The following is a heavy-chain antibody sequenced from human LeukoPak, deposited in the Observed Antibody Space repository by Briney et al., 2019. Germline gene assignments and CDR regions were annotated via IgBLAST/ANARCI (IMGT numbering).Heavy chain of an antibody. CDR3: AKDMVRGNSAGFDY. J-gene: IGHJ4*02. CDR2: ISWNSGSI. CDR1: GFTFDDYA. V-gene: IGHV3-9*01. D-gene: IGHD3-10*01. Sequence: QPGGSLRLYCAASGFTFDDYAMHWVRQAPGKGLEWVSGISWNSGSIGYADSVKGRFTISRDNAKNSLYLQMNSLRAEDTALYYCAKDMVRGNSAGFDYWGQGTLVTVSS.